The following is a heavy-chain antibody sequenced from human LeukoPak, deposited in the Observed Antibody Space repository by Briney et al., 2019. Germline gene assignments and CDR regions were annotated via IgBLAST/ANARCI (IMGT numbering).Heavy chain of an antibody. D-gene: IGHD6-13*01. CDR2: ISWNSGSI. CDR1: GFTFDDYA. V-gene: IGHV3-9*01. Sequence: PGRSLRLSCAASGFTFDDYAMHWVRHAPGKGLEWVSGISWNSGSIGYADSVKGRFTISRDNAKNTLYLQMNSLRAEDTAVYYCATSGPAYSSSWYSDYWGQGTLVTVSS. J-gene: IGHJ4*02. CDR3: ATSGPAYSSSWYSDY.